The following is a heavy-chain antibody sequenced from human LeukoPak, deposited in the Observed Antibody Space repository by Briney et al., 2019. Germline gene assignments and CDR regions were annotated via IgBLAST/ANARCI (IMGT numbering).Heavy chain of an antibody. Sequence: PSETLSLTCTVSGGSIRSYNWSWIRQPPGKGLEWIGEINHSGSTTYNPSPKSRVTPSVYTSTNQFSLKLSSVTAADTGVYYCARLTYYVYVWGSYRYYFDYWGQGTLVTVSS. V-gene: IGHV4-34*01. J-gene: IGHJ4*02. CDR2: INHSGST. CDR3: ARLTYYVYVWGSYRYYFDY. CDR1: GGSIRSYN. D-gene: IGHD3-16*02.